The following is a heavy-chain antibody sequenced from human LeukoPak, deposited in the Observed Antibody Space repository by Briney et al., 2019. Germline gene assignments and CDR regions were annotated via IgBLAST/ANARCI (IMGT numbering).Heavy chain of an antibody. J-gene: IGHJ4*02. CDR3: ARNYYDSSGYKSFDY. Sequence: SETLSLTCTVSGGSISSYYWGWIRQPPGKGLEWIGYIYYSGSTNYNPSLKSRVTISVDTSKNQFSLKLSSVTAADTAVYYCARNYYDSSGYKSFDYWGQGTLVTVSS. V-gene: IGHV4-59*01. D-gene: IGHD3-22*01. CDR1: GGSISSYY. CDR2: IYYSGST.